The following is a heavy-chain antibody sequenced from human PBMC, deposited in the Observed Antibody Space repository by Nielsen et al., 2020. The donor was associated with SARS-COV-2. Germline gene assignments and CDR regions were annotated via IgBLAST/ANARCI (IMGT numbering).Heavy chain of an antibody. V-gene: IGHV3-9*01. CDR2: ISWNSGSI. Sequence: GGSLRLSCAAPGFTFDDYAMHWVRQAPGKGLEWVSGISWNSGSIGYADSVKGRFTISRDNAKNSLYLQMNSLRAEDTALYYCAKDGLWFGDPGDYYGMDVWGQGTTVTVSS. CDR1: GFTFDDYA. D-gene: IGHD3-10*01. J-gene: IGHJ6*02. CDR3: AKDGLWFGDPGDYYGMDV.